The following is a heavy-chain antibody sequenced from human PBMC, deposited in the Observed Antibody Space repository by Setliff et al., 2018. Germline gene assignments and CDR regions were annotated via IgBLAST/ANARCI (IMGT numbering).Heavy chain of an antibody. CDR3: VRDKRPWSGPIDY. Sequence: GGSLRLSCAASGFTFIDYYMNWIRQTPRKGLEWISHIDPRGSPVDYVDSVKGPFTISRDNTKNLVYLQMNSLRAEDTAVYYCVRDKRPWSGPIDYWGQGTLV. J-gene: IGHJ4*02. D-gene: IGHD3-3*01. V-gene: IGHV3-11*04. CDR2: IDPRGSPV. CDR1: GFTFIDYY.